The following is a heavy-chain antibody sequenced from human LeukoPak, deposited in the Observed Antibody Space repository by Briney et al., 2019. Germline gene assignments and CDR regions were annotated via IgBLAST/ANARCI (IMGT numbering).Heavy chain of an antibody. V-gene: IGHV4-39*01. CDR1: GGSISSSSYY. CDR2: INYRGTT. Sequence: SETLSLTCTVYGGSISSSSYYWGWLRQPPGKGLEWFGSINYRGTTYYNPSLKTRVPISEDTTKNTFSLKACAVTAAATVVYYCASGYSYGYWYYYYMDVWGKGSTVTVSS. CDR3: ASGYSYGYWYYYYMDV. D-gene: IGHD5-18*01. J-gene: IGHJ6*03.